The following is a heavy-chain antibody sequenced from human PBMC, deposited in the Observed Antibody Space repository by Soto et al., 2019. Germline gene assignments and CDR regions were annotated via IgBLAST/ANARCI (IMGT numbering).Heavy chain of an antibody. CDR2: IYHSGST. CDR3: ARVTIFGVEAGMDV. Sequence: SETLSLTCAVSGGSISSGGYSWSWIRQPPGKGLEWIGYIYHSGSTYYNPSLKSRVTISVDRSKNQFSLKLSSVTAADTAVYYCARVTIFGVEAGMDVWGQGTTVTVSS. J-gene: IGHJ6*02. V-gene: IGHV4-30-2*01. CDR1: GGSISSGGYS. D-gene: IGHD3-3*01.